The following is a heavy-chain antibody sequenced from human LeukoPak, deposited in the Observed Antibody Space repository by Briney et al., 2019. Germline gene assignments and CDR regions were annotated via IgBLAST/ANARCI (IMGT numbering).Heavy chain of an antibody. CDR3: ANLGYSYGYFYY. CDR1: GFTVSSNY. D-gene: IGHD5-18*01. CDR2: ICSDGST. J-gene: IGHJ4*02. Sequence: GGSLRLSCLVSGFTVSSNYMSWVRQAPGKGLEWVSVICSDGSTYYAGSVKGRFTISRDNSKNTLYLQMNSLRAEDTAVYYCANLGYSYGYFYYWGQGTLVTVSS. V-gene: IGHV3-53*01.